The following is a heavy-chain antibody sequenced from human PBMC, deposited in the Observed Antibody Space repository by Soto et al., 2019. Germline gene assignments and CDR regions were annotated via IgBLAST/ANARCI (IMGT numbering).Heavy chain of an antibody. J-gene: IGHJ6*02. CDR3: ERQDNDFRYYYGMDV. D-gene: IGHD3-3*01. Sequence: PGESLKISCKGSGYSFTSYWISWVRQMPGKVLELMGRIDPSDSYTNYSPSFQGHVTISADKSISTAYLQWSSRKASDTAMYYCERQDNDFRYYYGMDVWGQWTTVTDSS. V-gene: IGHV5-10-1*01. CDR2: IDPSDSYT. CDR1: GYSFTSYW.